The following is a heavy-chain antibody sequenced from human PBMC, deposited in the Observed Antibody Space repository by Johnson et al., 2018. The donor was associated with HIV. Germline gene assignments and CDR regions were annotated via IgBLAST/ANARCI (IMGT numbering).Heavy chain of an antibody. CDR3: ARNGLIPAAKGVAFDI. J-gene: IGHJ3*02. V-gene: IGHV3-30*04. CDR1: GFTFSSYT. CDR2: ISYDGSNK. D-gene: IGHD2-2*01. Sequence: QVQLVESGGGVAQPGRSLRLSCVASGFTFSSYTMHWVRQAPGKGLEWVAVISYDGSNKYFADSVKGRFTISRDNSKNTLYLQMSSLRAEDTAVYYCARNGLIPAAKGVAFDIWGHGTTVTVSS.